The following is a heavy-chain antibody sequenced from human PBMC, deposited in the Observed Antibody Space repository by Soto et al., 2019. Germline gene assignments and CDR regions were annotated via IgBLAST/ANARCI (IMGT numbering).Heavy chain of an antibody. J-gene: IGHJ3*02. V-gene: IGHV3-33*01. CDR3: ARAEMRGVIISHDAFDI. CDR2: IWYDGSKK. CDR1: GFIFSSHG. D-gene: IGHD3-10*01. Sequence: GESLKISCVASGFIFSSHGMHWVRQAPGKGLEWVAVIWYDGSKKYYADSVKGRFTISRDNSKNTLHLQMNSLRVEDTAVYYCARAEMRGVIISHDAFDIWGQGTMVTVSS.